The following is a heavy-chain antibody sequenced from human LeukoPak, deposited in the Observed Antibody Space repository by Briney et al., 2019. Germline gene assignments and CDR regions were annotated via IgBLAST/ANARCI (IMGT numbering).Heavy chain of an antibody. CDR1: GFTFSSYE. J-gene: IGHJ4*02. Sequence: PGGSLRLSCAASGFTFSSYEMNWVREAPGKGLEWGSYISNSGSTIYYADSVKGRFTISRDNAKNSLYLQMNSLRAEDTAVYYCARDRGGRDDGYWGQGTLVTVSS. D-gene: IGHD1-26*01. V-gene: IGHV3-48*03. CDR2: ISNSGSTI. CDR3: ARDRGGRDDGY.